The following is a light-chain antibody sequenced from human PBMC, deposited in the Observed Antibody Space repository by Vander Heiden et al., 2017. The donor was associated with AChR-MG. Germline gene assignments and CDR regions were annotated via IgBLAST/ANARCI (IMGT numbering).Light chain of an antibody. J-gene: IGLJ2*01. V-gene: IGLV2-23*02. CDR3: CSYASSSTVI. CDR2: EVS. Sequence: SALTQPASVSGSPGQSITISCTGTSSDVGSYNLVSWHQQHPGKAPKLMIYEVSKRPAGVSDRFSGSKSGNTASLTISGLQAEDEADYYCCSYASSSTVIFGGGTRLTVL. CDR1: SSDVGSYNL.